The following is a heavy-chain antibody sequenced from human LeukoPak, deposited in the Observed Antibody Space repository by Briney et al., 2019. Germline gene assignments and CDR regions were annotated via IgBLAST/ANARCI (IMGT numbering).Heavy chain of an antibody. CDR3: AKDLHYYTSDV. J-gene: IGHJ6*02. CDR1: GFTFSSYW. CDR2: INQDGSTK. Sequence: PGGSLRLSCAASGFTFSSYWMHWVRQAPGKGLEWVATINQDGSTKNHVDSVKGRFTISGDNAKNSLSLQMNSLTVEDAAVYYCAKDLHYYTSDVWGQGATVTVSS. D-gene: IGHD3-22*01. V-gene: IGHV3-7*01.